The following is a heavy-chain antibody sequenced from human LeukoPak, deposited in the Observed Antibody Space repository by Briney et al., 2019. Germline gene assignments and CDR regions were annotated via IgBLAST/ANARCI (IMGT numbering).Heavy chain of an antibody. CDR2: INPNSGGT. V-gene: IGHV1-2*02. Sequence: ASVKVSCKASGYTFTSYGISWVRQAPGQGLEWMGWINPNSGGTNYAQKFQGRVTMTRDTSISTAYMELSRLRSDDTAVYYCARDRLRDGMDVWGQGTTVTVSS. CDR3: ARDRLRDGMDV. CDR1: GYTFTSYG. J-gene: IGHJ6*02. D-gene: IGHD5-24*01.